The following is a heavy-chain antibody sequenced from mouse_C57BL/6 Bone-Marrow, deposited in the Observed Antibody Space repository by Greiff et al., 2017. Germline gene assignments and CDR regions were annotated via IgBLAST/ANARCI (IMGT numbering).Heavy chain of an antibody. J-gene: IGHJ3*01. V-gene: IGHV5-6*02. CDR2: LSSGCSYT. CDR1: GFTISSYG. CDR3: ARHGDGYPFAY. Sequence: DVKLVESGGDLVKPGGSLNLSCAASGFTISSYGMSWVRQTPDKRLEWVATLSSGCSYTYYPDSVKGRFTISRDKAKNTLYLQRSSLKSEDTAMYYGARHGDGYPFAYWGQGTLVTVSA. D-gene: IGHD2-3*01.